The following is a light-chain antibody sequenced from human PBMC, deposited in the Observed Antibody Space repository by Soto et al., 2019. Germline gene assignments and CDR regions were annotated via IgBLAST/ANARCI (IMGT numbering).Light chain of an antibody. V-gene: IGKV1-5*03. CDR3: QQYNSASPLT. CDR2: KAS. Sequence: DVQMTQSPSTLSASVGYRVTITCRASQSISTWLAWYQQKPGKAPQILIYKASSLESGVPSRFSGRGSGTEFTLTISSLQPDDFATYYCQQYNSASPLTFGGGTKVDIK. J-gene: IGKJ4*01. CDR1: QSISTW.